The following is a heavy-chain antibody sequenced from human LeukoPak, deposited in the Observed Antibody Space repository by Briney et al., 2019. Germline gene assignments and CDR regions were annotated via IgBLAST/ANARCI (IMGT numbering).Heavy chain of an antibody. Sequence: SETLSLICSVSGRSISSYYWRWIRQPPGKGLEWIGYIYYSGSTNYNPSLKGRVTISVDTSKNQFSLKLSSVTAADTAVYYCARGRITAANTGAFDIWGQGTMVTVSS. CDR3: ARGRITAANTGAFDI. J-gene: IGHJ3*02. CDR2: IYYSGST. CDR1: GRSISSYY. V-gene: IGHV4-59*01. D-gene: IGHD6-13*01.